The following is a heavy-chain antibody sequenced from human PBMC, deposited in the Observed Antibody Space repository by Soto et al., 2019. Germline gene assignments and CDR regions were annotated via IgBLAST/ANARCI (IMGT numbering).Heavy chain of an antibody. D-gene: IGHD1-1*01. CDR2: IYYSGTT. J-gene: IGHJ6*02. CDR3: ARDWRHNWDAGGYYYYAMDV. Sequence: QVQLQESGPGLVKPSQTLSLTCTVSGASISSGGYYSWIRHHPGKDLEWIGYIYYSGTTYYNPSLMSRVSISIDTSNNQFSLRLSSVTAADTAVYYCARDWRHNWDAGGYYYYAMDVWGQGTTVTVSS. CDR1: GASISSGGYY. V-gene: IGHV4-31*03.